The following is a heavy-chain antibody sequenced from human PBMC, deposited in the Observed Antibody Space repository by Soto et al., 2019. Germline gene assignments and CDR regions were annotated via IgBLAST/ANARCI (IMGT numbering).Heavy chain of an antibody. Sequence: TLSLTCAVSGGSISSSNWWSWVRQPPGKGLEWIGEIYHSGSTNYNPSLKSRVTISVDTSKNQFSLKLSSVTAADTAVYYCAGQYSYGSYGMDVWGQGTTVTVSS. V-gene: IGHV4-4*02. D-gene: IGHD5-18*01. CDR2: IYHSGST. CDR3: AGQYSYGSYGMDV. CDR1: GGSISSSNW. J-gene: IGHJ6*02.